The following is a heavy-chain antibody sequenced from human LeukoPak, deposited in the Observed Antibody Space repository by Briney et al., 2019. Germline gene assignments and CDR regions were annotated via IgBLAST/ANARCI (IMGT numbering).Heavy chain of an antibody. CDR1: GFTFSSYA. V-gene: IGHV3-23*01. D-gene: IGHD3-22*01. CDR2: ISGSGGST. CDR3: ATGGYYYDSSGYYYSQPPNDY. Sequence: GGSLRLSCAASGFTFSSYAMRGGRQAPGKGLEWVSAISGSGGSTYYADSVKGRLTISRDNSKNTLYLQMTSLRAEDTAVYYCATGGYYYDSSGYYYSQPPNDYWGQGTLVTVSS. J-gene: IGHJ4*02.